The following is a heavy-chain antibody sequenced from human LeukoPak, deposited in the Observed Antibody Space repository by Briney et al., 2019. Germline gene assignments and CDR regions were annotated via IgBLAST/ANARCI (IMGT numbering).Heavy chain of an antibody. Sequence: GRSLRLSCAASGVTFDDYAMHWVRQAPGKGLGWVSGISWNSGSIGYADSVKGRFTISRDNAKNSLYLQMNSLRAEDTALYYCAKGTLEKFQLLWDYWGQGTLVTVSS. CDR3: AKGTLEKFQLLWDY. D-gene: IGHD2-2*01. J-gene: IGHJ4*02. V-gene: IGHV3-9*01. CDR2: ISWNSGSI. CDR1: GVTFDDYA.